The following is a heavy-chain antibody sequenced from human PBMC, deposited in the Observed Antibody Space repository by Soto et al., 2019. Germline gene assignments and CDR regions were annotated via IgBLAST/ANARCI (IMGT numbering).Heavy chain of an antibody. D-gene: IGHD6-25*01. J-gene: IGHJ5*02. CDR3: AREGGSETLQPSYNWFDT. Sequence: ASVKVSCKASGYTFTDYHIHWVRQAPGQGLEFMGWINANNGGVGSAQQFQGRVTVTRDTSITTVYMELSNLRSDDTAVYYCAREGGSETLQPSYNWFDTWGQGTLVTSPQ. CDR1: GYTFTDYH. V-gene: IGHV1-2*02. CDR2: INANNGGV.